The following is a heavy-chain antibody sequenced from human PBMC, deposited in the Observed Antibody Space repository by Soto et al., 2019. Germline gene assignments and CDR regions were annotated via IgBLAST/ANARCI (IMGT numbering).Heavy chain of an antibody. V-gene: IGHV4-34*01. CDR2: INHSGST. CDR1: GGSFSGYY. J-gene: IGHJ2*01. D-gene: IGHD4-17*01. Sequence: SETLSLTCDVYGGSFSGYYWTWIRQPPGKGLEWIGEINHSGSTNYNPSLKSRVTISVDTSKNQFSLKLSSVTAADTAVYYCARERGGDYGWYFDLWGRGTLVTVSS. CDR3: ARERGGDYGWYFDL.